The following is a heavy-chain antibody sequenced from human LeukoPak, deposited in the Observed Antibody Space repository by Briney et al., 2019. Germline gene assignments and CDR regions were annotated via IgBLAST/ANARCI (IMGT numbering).Heavy chain of an antibody. D-gene: IGHD3-22*01. CDR1: GFTVSSNY. J-gene: IGHJ4*02. Sequence: GGSLRLSCAASGFTVSSNYMSWVRQAPGKGLEWASVIHSDGRTYYADSVKGRFTISRDNSKNTLYLQMNSLRAEDTAVYYCARDILRSSGSYWGQGTVVTVSS. CDR3: ARDILRSSGSY. V-gene: IGHV3-53*01. CDR2: IHSDGRT.